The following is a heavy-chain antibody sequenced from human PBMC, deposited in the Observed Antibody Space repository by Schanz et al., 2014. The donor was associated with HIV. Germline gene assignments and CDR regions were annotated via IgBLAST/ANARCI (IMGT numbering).Heavy chain of an antibody. CDR3: AKDQGDITGTPFDY. CDR2: ISDNGGSE. V-gene: IGHV3-23*01. Sequence: EVQLLESGGGLIQPGGSLRLSCTASGFTFKNYAMSWVRQAPGKGLEWVSGISDNGGSEFHADSVRGRFTISRDNSKNTLFLQMNSLRAEDTAMYYCAKDQGDITGTPFDYWGQGTLVTVSS. J-gene: IGHJ4*02. CDR1: GFTFKNYA. D-gene: IGHD1-20*01.